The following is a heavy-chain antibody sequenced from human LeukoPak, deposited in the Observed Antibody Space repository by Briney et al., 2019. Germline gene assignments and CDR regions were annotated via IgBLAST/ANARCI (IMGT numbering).Heavy chain of an antibody. CDR1: GFTFSSYW. J-gene: IGHJ4*02. D-gene: IGHD3-10*01. CDR2: ISGSGGST. V-gene: IGHV3-23*01. CDR3: ANPLLWFGYRGFDY. Sequence: PGGSLRLSCAASGFTFSSYWMSWVRQAPGKGLEWVSAISGSGGSTYYADSVKGRFTISRDNSKKTLYLQMNSLRAEDTAVYYCANPLLWFGYRGFDYWGQGTLVTVSS.